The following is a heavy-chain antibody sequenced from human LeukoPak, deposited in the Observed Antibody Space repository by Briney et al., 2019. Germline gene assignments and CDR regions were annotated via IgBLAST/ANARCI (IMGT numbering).Heavy chain of an antibody. Sequence: VASVKVSCKASGYTFTSYDISWVRQAPGQGLEWMGWISAYNGNTNYAQKLQGRVTMTTDTSTSTAYMELRSLRSDDSAVYFCARVPIPPYSSSWYRPFDYWGQGTLVTVSS. CDR2: ISAYNGNT. J-gene: IGHJ4*02. V-gene: IGHV1-18*01. D-gene: IGHD6-13*01. CDR3: ARVPIPPYSSSWYRPFDY. CDR1: GYTFTSYD.